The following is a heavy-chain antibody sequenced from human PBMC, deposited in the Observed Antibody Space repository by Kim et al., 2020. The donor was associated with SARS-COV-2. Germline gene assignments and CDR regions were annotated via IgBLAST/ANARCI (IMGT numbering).Heavy chain of an antibody. CDR2: ISNSGGDT. V-gene: IGHV3-23*01. D-gene: IGHD6-19*01. Sequence: GGSLRLSCAASGFTFSSEAMTWVRQAPGKGLEWVSAISNSGGDTYYADSVKGRFTISRDNSKNTLYLQMSSLRAEDTAVYYCAKHRSALYFDYWGQGTLVTVSS. CDR1: GFTFSSEA. J-gene: IGHJ4*02. CDR3: AKHRSALYFDY.